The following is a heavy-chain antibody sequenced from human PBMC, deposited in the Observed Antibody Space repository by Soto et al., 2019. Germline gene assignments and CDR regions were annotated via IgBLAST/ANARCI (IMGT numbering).Heavy chain of an antibody. CDR1: GGTFSSYA. J-gene: IGHJ6*02. CDR3: ARPETYYDFWSGYPTHYYYGMDV. V-gene: IGHV1-69*13. CDR2: IIPIFGTA. D-gene: IGHD3-3*01. Sequence: SVKVSCKASGGTFSSYAISWVRQAPGQGLEWMGGIIPIFGTANYAQKFQGRVTITADESTSTAYMELSSLRSEDTAVYYCARPETYYDFWSGYPTHYYYGMDVWGQGTTVTVSS.